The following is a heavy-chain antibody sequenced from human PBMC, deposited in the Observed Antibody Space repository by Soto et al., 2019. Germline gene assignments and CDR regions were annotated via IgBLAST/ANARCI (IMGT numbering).Heavy chain of an antibody. D-gene: IGHD3-22*01. CDR1: GFTVSSNY. CDR2: IYSGGST. J-gene: IGHJ4*02. Sequence: EVQLVESGGGLIQPGGSLRLSCAASGFTVSSNYMSWVRQAPGKGLEWVSVIYSGGSTYYADSVKGRFTISRDNSKNTLYLQMNSLRAEDTAVYYCARVRIYYYDSSGDFDYWGQGTLVTVSS. CDR3: ARVRIYYYDSSGDFDY. V-gene: IGHV3-53*01.